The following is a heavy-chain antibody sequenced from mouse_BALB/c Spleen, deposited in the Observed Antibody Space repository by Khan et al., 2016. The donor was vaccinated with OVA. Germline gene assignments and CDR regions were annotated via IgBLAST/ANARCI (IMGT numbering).Heavy chain of an antibody. Sequence: EVQLQESGPELVKPGASVKMSCEASGYTFTSYVIHWVKQKPGQGLEWIGYIYPFNDDNKYNEKFKGKATLTSDQSSSTAYMELRSLTSEDSAVYYCAKNYRNDVYFDYWGQGTTLTVSS. V-gene: IGHV1S136*01. D-gene: IGHD2-14*01. CDR3: AKNYRNDVYFDY. CDR1: GYTFTSYV. CDR2: IYPFNDDN. J-gene: IGHJ2*01.